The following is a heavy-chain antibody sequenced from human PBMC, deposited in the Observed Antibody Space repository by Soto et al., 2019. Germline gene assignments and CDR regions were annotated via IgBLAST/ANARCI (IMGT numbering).Heavy chain of an antibody. CDR2: IYYSGST. V-gene: IGHV4-31*03. Sequence: PSETLSLTCTVSGGSISSGGYYWSWIRQHPGKGLEWIGYIYYSGSTYYNPSLKSRVTISVDTSKNQFSLKLSSVTAADPAVYYCARSSEATVTALNHWGQGTLVTVSS. D-gene: IGHD4-17*01. CDR1: GGSISSGGYY. J-gene: IGHJ5*02. CDR3: ARSSEATVTALNH.